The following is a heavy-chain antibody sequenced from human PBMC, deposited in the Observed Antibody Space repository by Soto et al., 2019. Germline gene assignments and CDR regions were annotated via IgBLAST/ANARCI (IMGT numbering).Heavy chain of an antibody. D-gene: IGHD3-9*01. CDR1: GYTFTSYA. V-gene: IGHV1-3*01. CDR3: ARAPYDILPGYSLNWCDP. CDR2: INAGNGNT. Sequence: QVQLVQSGAEVKKPGASVKVSCKASGYTFTSYAMHWVRQAPGQRLEWMGWINAGNGNTKYSQKFQGRVTITRDTSASAAYMALSSLRCEDTAVYSCARAPYDILPGYSLNWCDPWGQGTLLTVTS. J-gene: IGHJ5*02.